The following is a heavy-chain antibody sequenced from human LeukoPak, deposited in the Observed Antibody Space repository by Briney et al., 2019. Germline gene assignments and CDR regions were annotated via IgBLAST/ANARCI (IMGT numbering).Heavy chain of an antibody. Sequence: GGSLRLSCAASGFTFDDYGMSWVRQAPGKGLEWVSGINWNGGSTGYADSVKGRFTISRDNAKNSLYLQMNSLRAEDTALYYCARFEGDSSGYYYFYYWGQGTLVTASS. CDR3: ARFEGDSSGYYYFYY. D-gene: IGHD3-22*01. CDR1: GFTFDDYG. V-gene: IGHV3-20*04. CDR2: INWNGGST. J-gene: IGHJ4*02.